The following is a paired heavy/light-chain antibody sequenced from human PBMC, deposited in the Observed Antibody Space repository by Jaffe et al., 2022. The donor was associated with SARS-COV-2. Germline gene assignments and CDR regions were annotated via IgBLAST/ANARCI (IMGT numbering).Heavy chain of an antibody. J-gene: IGHJ3*02. CDR2: IGTAGDT. CDR3: TGGPHLARGVLNAFDI. Sequence: EVQLVASGGGFVQPGGSLRLSCAASGFTFTVYDMHWVRQSTGKGLEWVSGIGTAGDTYYPGSVRGRFTISRDNAKNSVYLQMNSLRAGDTAVYYCTGGPHLARGVLNAFDIWGQGTMVTVSS. V-gene: IGHV3-13*01. D-gene: IGHD3-10*01. CDR1: GFTFTVYD.
Light chain of an antibody. Sequence: EIVLTQSPGTLSLSPGERATLSCRASQSVSSSFLAWYQQKPGQAPRLLMYGTSSRATGIPDRFSGSGSGTDFTLTISRLEPEDFAVFYCQQYGSSLLTFGGGTKVEI. J-gene: IGKJ4*01. CDR1: QSVSSSF. CDR2: GTS. V-gene: IGKV3-20*01. CDR3: QQYGSSLLT.